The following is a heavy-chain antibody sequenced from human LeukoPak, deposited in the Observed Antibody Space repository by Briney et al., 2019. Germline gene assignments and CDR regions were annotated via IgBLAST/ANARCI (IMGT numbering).Heavy chain of an antibody. CDR3: ASLKGSTSDY. D-gene: IGHD2-2*01. Sequence: GVSLRLSCAASGFTVSSNFMSWVRQAPGKGLEWVSTIYSDGGIYYADSVKGRFTISRDNSKNTLDLQMSSLRAEDTAIYYCASLKGSTSDYWGQGTLVIVSA. CDR2: IYSDGGI. V-gene: IGHV3-53*01. CDR1: GFTVSSNF. J-gene: IGHJ4*02.